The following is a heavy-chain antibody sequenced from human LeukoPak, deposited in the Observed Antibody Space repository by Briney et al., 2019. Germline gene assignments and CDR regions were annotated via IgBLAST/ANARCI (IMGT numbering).Heavy chain of an antibody. CDR2: IGVSGGST. CDR1: GFTFSSYS. CDR3: AKDIRYSYEY. V-gene: IGHV3-23*01. D-gene: IGHD5-18*01. J-gene: IGHJ4*02. Sequence: GGSLRLSCAASGFTFSSYSMNWVRQAPGKGLEWVSSIGVSGGSTYYADSVKGRFTISRDNSKSTLYLQMNSLRAEDTAVYFCAKDIRYSYEYWGQGTLVTVSS.